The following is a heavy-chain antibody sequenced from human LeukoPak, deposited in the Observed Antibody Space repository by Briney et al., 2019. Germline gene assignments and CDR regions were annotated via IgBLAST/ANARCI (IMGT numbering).Heavy chain of an antibody. CDR2: IIPIFGTA. D-gene: IGHD1-26*01. CDR1: GGTFSSYA. J-gene: IGHJ5*02. V-gene: IGHV1-69*13. CDR3: ARGKATDDWFDP. Sequence: GASVTVSCKASGGTFSSYAISWVRQAPGQGLEWMGGIIPIFGTANYAQKFQGRVTITADESTSTAYVELSSLRSEDTAVYYCARGKATDDWFDPWGQGTLVTVSS.